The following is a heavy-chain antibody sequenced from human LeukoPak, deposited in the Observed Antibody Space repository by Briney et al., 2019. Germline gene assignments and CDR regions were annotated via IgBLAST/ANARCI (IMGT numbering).Heavy chain of an antibody. V-gene: IGHV4-59*01. D-gene: IGHD1-20*01. CDR2: IYYSGST. CDR3: ARQDNYYFDY. CDR1: GGSISSYY. J-gene: IGHJ4*02. Sequence: SETLSLTCTVSGGSISSYYWSWIRQPPGKGLEWIGYIYYSGSTNHNPSLKSRVTISVDTSKNQFSLKLSSVTAADTAVYYCARQDNYYFDYWGQGILVTVSS.